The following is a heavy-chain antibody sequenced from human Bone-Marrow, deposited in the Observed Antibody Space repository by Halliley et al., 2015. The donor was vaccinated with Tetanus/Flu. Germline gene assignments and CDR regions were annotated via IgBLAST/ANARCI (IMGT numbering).Heavy chain of an antibody. Sequence: SLRLSCAASGFNFSSYSMIWVRQAPGRGLEWVSSISWSSTYSYYADSVTGRFTISRDNARNSLDLQLTSLRVEDTAVYYCARDPTDCFDSSGFPHSWGQGTLLPVSS. CDR2: ISWSSTYS. J-gene: IGHJ4*02. D-gene: IGHD3-22*01. V-gene: IGHV3-21*01. CDR1: GFNFSSYS. CDR3: ARDPTDCFDSSGFPHS.